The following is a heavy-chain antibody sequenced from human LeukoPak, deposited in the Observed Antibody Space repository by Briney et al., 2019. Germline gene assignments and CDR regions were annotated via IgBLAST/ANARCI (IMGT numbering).Heavy chain of an antibody. Sequence: SETLSLTCTVSGGSISSGGYYWSWIRQHPGKGLEWIGYIYYSGSTYYNPSLKSRVTISVDTSKNQFSPKLSSVTAADTAVYYCARVVGGYLQADYWGQGTLVTVSS. J-gene: IGHJ4*02. CDR1: GGSISSGGYY. V-gene: IGHV4-31*03. D-gene: IGHD3-22*01. CDR2: IYYSGST. CDR3: ARVVGGYLQADY.